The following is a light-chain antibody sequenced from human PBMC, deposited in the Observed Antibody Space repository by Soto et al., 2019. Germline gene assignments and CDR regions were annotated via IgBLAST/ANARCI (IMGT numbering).Light chain of an antibody. V-gene: IGLV2-8*01. CDR3: SSLAGGTLV. CDR2: EVN. Sequence: QSVLTQPTSASGSPGQSVTISCTGTSTDVGDYKYVFWYQQHPGKAPKLLIYEVNKRPSGVPDRFSGSKSGNTASLTVSGLQAEDEADYYCSSLAGGTLVFGGGTKLTVL. J-gene: IGLJ2*01. CDR1: STDVGDYKY.